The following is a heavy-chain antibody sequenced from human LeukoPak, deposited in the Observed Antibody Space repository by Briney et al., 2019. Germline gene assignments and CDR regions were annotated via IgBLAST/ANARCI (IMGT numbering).Heavy chain of an antibody. J-gene: IGHJ2*01. Sequence: PGGSLRLSCAASGFTFSSYWMHWVRQAPGKGLVWVSRMNSDGSSTSYADSAKGRFTISRDHAKNTLYLQMNSLSAEDTAVYYCARAPNDVVSPHFDLWGRGTLVTVYS. V-gene: IGHV3-74*01. CDR1: GFTFSSYW. D-gene: IGHD2-21*01. CDR3: ARAPNDVVSPHFDL. CDR2: MNSDGSST.